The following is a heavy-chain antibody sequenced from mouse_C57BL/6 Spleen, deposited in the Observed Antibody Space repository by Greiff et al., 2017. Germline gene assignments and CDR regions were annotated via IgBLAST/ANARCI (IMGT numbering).Heavy chain of an antibody. CDR1: GFNIKDDY. Sequence: EVKLMESGAELVKPGASVKLSCTASGFNIKDDYMHWVKQRPEQGLEWIGWIDPENGDTEYASKFQGKATITADTSSNTAYLQLSSLTSEDTAVYYCTTELGDYAYAMDYWGQGTSVTVSS. J-gene: IGHJ4*01. CDR3: TTELGDYAYAMDY. CDR2: IDPENGDT. V-gene: IGHV14-4*01. D-gene: IGHD2-4*01.